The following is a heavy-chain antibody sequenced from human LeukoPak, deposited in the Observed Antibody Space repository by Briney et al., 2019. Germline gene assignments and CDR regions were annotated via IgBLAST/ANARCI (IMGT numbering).Heavy chain of an antibody. J-gene: IGHJ4*02. CDR1: GFTVSSNY. CDR3: AAAGQNYHFDY. D-gene: IGHD6-13*01. CDR2: IYSGGST. V-gene: IGHV3-66*01. Sequence: GGSLRLSCAASGFTVSSNYMSWVRQAPGKGLEWVSVIYSGGSTYYADSVKGRFTISRDNSKNTLYLQMNSLRAEDTAVYYCAAAGQNYHFDYWGQGTLVTVSS.